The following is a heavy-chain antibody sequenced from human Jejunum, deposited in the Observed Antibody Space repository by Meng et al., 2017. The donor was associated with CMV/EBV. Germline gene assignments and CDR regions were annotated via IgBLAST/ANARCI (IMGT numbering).Heavy chain of an antibody. D-gene: IGHD5-12*01. V-gene: IGHV3-66*02. CDR3: ARDRGYSGYDRSD. CDR2: IYNGGKT. J-gene: IGHJ4*02. CDR1: GFTVSSNY. Sequence: SGFTVSSNYMTWVRQAPGKGLEWVSVIYNGGKTYYADSVKGRFTISRDNSENTVYLQMNSLRGEDTAVYYCARDRGYSGYDRSDWGQGTLVTVSS.